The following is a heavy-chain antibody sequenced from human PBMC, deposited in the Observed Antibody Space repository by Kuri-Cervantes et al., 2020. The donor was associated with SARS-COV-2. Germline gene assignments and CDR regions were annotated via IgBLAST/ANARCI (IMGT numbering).Heavy chain of an antibody. J-gene: IGHJ6*03. CDR2: IWYDGKNE. CDR3: AMGAAKSYMDA. CDR1: RFSLTNYA. Sequence: SLMISSRASRFSLTNYAIHWVRQAPGKGLEWVSVIWYDGKNEYYAGLVKGRFNISRNTSKNTVSMHMNSLRAEDTAMYYCAMGAAKSYMDAWGRGTTVTVSS. D-gene: IGHD3-16*01. V-gene: IGHV3-33*08.